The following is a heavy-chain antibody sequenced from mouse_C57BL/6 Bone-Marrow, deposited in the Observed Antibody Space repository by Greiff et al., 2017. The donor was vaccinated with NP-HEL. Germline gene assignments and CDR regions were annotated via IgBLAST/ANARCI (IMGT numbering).Heavy chain of an antibody. V-gene: IGHV1-26*01. Sequence: EVQLQQSGPELVKPGASVKISCKASGYTFTDYYMNWVKQSHGKSLEWIGDINPNNGGTSYNQKFKGKATLTVDKSSSTAYMELRSLTSEDSAVYYCARTISLGDSYYYGSSYWYFDVWGTGTTVTVSS. CDR3: ARTISLGDSYYYGSSYWYFDV. D-gene: IGHD1-1*01. CDR1: GYTFTDYY. J-gene: IGHJ1*03. CDR2: INPNNGGT.